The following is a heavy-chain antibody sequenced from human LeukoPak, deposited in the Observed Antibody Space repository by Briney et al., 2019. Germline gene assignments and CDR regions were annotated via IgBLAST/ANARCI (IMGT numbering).Heavy chain of an antibody. V-gene: IGHV4-39*01. D-gene: IGHD5-12*01. J-gene: IGHJ4*02. Sequence: SETLSLTCTVSGGSISSSSYYWGWIRQPPGKGLEWIASIYYSGNTHYNPSLRSRVTISVDTSTNQFSLKLSSVTAADMAVYYCSRHFHGSGYVDDFWGQGTLVTVSS. CDR2: IYYSGNT. CDR1: GGSISSSSYY. CDR3: SRHFHGSGYVDDF.